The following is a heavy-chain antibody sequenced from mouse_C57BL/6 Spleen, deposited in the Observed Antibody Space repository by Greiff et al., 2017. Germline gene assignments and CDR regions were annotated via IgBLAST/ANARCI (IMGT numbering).Heavy chain of an antibody. CDR1: GYTFTSYW. CDR3: ARGYGSCFAY. Sequence: VQLQQPGAELVKPGASVKLSCKASGYTFTSYWMQWVKQRPGQGLEWIGEIDPSDSYTNYNQKFKGKATLTVDTSSSTAYMRLSSLTSEDSAVYCCARGYGSCFAYWGQGTTLTVSS. D-gene: IGHD1-1*01. V-gene: IGHV1-50*01. J-gene: IGHJ2*01. CDR2: IDPSDSYT.